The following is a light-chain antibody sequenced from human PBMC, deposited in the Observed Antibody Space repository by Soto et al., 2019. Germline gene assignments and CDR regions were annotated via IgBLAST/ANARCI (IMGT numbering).Light chain of an antibody. Sequence: QSVLTQPPSASGAPGQRVTISCTGSSSNIGAGYDVHWYQHLPGTAPKLLFYGNSNRPSGVPDRFSGSKSGPSASLAITGLQAEDEADYYCQYYDSSLSGVLFGGGTKSPS. J-gene: IGLJ2*01. V-gene: IGLV1-40*01. CDR2: GNS. CDR1: SSNIGAGYD. CDR3: QYYDSSLSGVL.